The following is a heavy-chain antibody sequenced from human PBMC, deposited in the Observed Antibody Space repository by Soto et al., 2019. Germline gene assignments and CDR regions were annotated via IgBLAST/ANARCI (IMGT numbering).Heavy chain of an antibody. D-gene: IGHD6-19*01. J-gene: IGHJ5*02. CDR3: AKDRDSSGWYLDWFDP. V-gene: IGHV3-30*18. CDR2: ISYDGSNK. CDR1: GFTFSSYG. Sequence: QVQLVESGGGVVQPGRSLRLSCAASGFTFSSYGMHWVRQAPGKGLEWVAVISYDGSNKYYADSVKGRFTISRDNSKNTLYPQMNSLRAEDTAVYYCAKDRDSSGWYLDWFDPWGQGTLVTVSS.